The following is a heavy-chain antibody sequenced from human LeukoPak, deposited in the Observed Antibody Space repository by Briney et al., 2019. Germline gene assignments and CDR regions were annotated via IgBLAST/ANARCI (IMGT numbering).Heavy chain of an antibody. D-gene: IGHD4-23*01. CDR3: AKASVTTAVLFDS. CDR2: ISNTGIT. CDR1: GGSISIYF. Sequence: PSETLSLTCTVSGGSISIYFWNWIRQPPGQRLQWIGYISNTGITKYNPSLKSRVTISADTSINQFSLILNSVTTADTAVYYCAKASVTTAVLFDSWGQGTLVAVSS. V-gene: IGHV4-59*01. J-gene: IGHJ4*02.